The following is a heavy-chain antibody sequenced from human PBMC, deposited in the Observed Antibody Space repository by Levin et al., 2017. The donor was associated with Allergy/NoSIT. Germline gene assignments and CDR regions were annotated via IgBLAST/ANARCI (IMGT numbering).Heavy chain of an antibody. CDR1: GFTFSSYS. CDR2: ISSSSSYI. J-gene: IGHJ3*02. D-gene: IGHD3-22*01. V-gene: IGHV3-21*01. CDR3: ARVPTYYYDSSGYPWAFDI. Sequence: GGSLRLSCAASGFTFSSYSMNWVRQAPGKGLEWVSSISSSSSYIYYADSVKGRFTISRDNAKNSLYLQMNSLRAEDTAVYYCARVPTYYYDSSGYPWAFDIWGQGTMVTVSS.